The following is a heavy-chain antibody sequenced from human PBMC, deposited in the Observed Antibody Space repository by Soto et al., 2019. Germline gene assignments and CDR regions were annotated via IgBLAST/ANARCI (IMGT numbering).Heavy chain of an antibody. V-gene: IGHV1-58*02. CDR2: IVVGSGNT. J-gene: IGHJ6*02. CDR1: GFTFTSSA. CDR3: AAALYCGGDCYSGYYYGMDV. Sequence: QMQLVQSGPEVKKLGTSVKVSCKASGFTFTSSAMQWVRKARGQRLEWIGWIVVGSGNTNYAQKFQERVTITRDMSTSTAYMELSSLRSEDTAVYYCAAALYCGGDCYSGYYYGMDVWGQGTTVTVSS. D-gene: IGHD2-21*02.